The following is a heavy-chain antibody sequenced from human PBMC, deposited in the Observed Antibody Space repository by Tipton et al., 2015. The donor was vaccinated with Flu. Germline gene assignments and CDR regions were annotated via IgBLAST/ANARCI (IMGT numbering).Heavy chain of an antibody. Sequence: AASGFTFDDYAMHWVRQAPGKGLEWVSLISGDGGSTYYADSVKGRFTISRDNSKNSLYLQMNSLRTEDTALYYCAKDIDPDYGDFLFDYWGQGTLVTVSS. V-gene: IGHV3-43*02. CDR1: GFTFDDYA. CDR3: AKDIDPDYGDFLFDY. J-gene: IGHJ4*02. CDR2: ISGDGGST. D-gene: IGHD4-17*01.